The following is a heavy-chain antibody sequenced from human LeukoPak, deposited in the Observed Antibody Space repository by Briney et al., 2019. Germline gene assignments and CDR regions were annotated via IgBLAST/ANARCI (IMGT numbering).Heavy chain of an antibody. CDR3: AREQMATDNWFDP. CDR2: INPYSGDT. V-gene: IGHV1-2*04. D-gene: IGHD5-24*01. J-gene: IGHJ5*02. CDR1: GYSFTGYY. Sequence: ASVKVSCKASGYSFTGYYMHWVRQAPGQGLEWMGWINPYSGDTNYAQKFQGWVTMTSDTSISTAYMELSRLTSDDTAVYYCAREQMATDNWFDPWGQGTLVTVSS.